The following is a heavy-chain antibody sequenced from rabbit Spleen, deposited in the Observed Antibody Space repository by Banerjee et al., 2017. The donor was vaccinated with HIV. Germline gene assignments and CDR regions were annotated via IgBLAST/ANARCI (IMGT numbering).Heavy chain of an antibody. D-gene: IGHD4-1*01. CDR2: INVATGKP. V-gene: IGHV1S45*01. J-gene: IGHJ4*01. Sequence: QEQLVESGGGLVQPERSLTLTCTASGFSFGDRDVMCWVRQAPGKGLEWIACINVATGKPVYATWAKGRFTISRTSSTTVTLRMTSLTAADTATYFCARDGSGWGANFNLWGQGTLVTVS. CDR3: ARDGSGWGANFNL. CDR1: GFSFGDRDV.